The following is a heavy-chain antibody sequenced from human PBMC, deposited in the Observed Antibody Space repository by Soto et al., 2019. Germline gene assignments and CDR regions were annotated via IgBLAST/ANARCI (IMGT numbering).Heavy chain of an antibody. CDR2: TYYTADT. D-gene: IGHD2-15*01. CDR3: ACSKNRVESFDY. J-gene: IGHJ4*02. Sequence: QVHLQESGPGLVKPSETLSLSCTVSGVSIRSYFWIWIRQPPGKGLEWIGYTYYTADTKYSPSLEGRATISAGASNKQFSLSLSPVRAADTALYFCACSKNRVESFDYWGQGALVTVSS. CDR1: GVSIRSYF. V-gene: IGHV4-59*01.